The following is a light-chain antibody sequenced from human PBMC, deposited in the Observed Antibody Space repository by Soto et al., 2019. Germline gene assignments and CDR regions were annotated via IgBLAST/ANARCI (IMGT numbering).Light chain of an antibody. V-gene: IGKV3-20*01. CDR3: QEYGTSRT. CDR1: QIVSGSY. CDR2: GAS. Sequence: EIVLTQSPGTLSLSPGERATLSCRASQIVSGSYLAWYQQKPGQAPRLLIYGASSRATGIPDRFSGSESGIDCTLTNSRLEPEDSAVYYCQEYGTSRTFGQGTKVDSK. J-gene: IGKJ1*01.